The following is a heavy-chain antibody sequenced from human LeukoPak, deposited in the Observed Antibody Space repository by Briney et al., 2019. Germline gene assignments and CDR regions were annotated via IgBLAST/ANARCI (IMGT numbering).Heavy chain of an antibody. J-gene: IGHJ4*02. V-gene: IGHV4-39*01. CDR2: IYYSGST. CDR3: ARGKVRGVFDY. D-gene: IGHD3-10*01. CDR1: GGSLSSSSYY. Sequence: SGTLSLTCTVSGGSLSSSSYYWGWIRQPPGKGLEWIGSIYYSGSTYYNPSLKSRVTISVDTSKNQFSLKLSSVTAADTAVYYCARGKVRGVFDYWGQGTLVTVSS.